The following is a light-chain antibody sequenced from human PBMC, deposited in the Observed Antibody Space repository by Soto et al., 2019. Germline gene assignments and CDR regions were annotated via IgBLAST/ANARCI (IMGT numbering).Light chain of an antibody. V-gene: IGLV1-40*01. Sequence: QSVLTQPPSVSGAPGQRVTISCTGSSSNIGAGHDVHWYQQLPGTAPKLLIFGNNNRPSGVPDRFSGSKPGTSASLAITGLQAEDEADYYCQSYDTNLSSYVFGTGTKLNVL. CDR2: GNN. J-gene: IGLJ1*01. CDR3: QSYDTNLSSYV. CDR1: SSNIGAGHD.